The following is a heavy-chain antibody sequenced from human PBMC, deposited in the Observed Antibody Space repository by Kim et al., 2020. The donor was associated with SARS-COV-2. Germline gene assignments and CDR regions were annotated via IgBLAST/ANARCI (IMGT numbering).Heavy chain of an antibody. Sequence: ASVKVSCKASGYTFTSYGISWVRQAPGQGLEWMGWISAYNGNTNYAQKLQGRVTMTTDTSTSTAYMELRSLRSDDTAVYYCARMVGYCSGGSYDSGWYYYYGMDVWGQGTTVTVSS. CDR2: ISAYNGNT. CDR1: GYTFTSYG. CDR3: ARMVGYCSGGSYDSGWYYYYGMDV. V-gene: IGHV1-18*01. D-gene: IGHD2-15*01. J-gene: IGHJ6*02.